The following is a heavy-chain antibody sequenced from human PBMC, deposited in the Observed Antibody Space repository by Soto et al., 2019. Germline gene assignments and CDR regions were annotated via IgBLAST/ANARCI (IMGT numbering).Heavy chain of an antibody. Sequence: TLSLTCAVYGGSFSGYYWSWIRQPPGKGLEWIGEINHSGSTNYNPSLKSRVTISVDTSKNQFSLKLSSVTAADTAVYYCARDPRGSYYDYYFDYWGQGTLVTVSS. CDR1: GGSFSGYY. J-gene: IGHJ4*02. CDR2: INHSGST. V-gene: IGHV4-34*01. CDR3: ARDPRGSYYDYYFDY. D-gene: IGHD1-26*01.